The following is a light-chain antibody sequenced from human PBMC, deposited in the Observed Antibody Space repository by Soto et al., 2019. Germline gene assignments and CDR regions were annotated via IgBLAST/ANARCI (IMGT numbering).Light chain of an antibody. Sequence: EIVLTQSPATLSLSPGERATLSCRASQRVSSYLAWYQQKPGLAPRLLIYDASNRATGIPARFSGSGSGTDFTLTISSLEPEDFAVYYCQQRSNWPLPFGGGTKVEIK. CDR2: DAS. CDR3: QQRSNWPLP. V-gene: IGKV3-11*01. J-gene: IGKJ4*01. CDR1: QRVSSY.